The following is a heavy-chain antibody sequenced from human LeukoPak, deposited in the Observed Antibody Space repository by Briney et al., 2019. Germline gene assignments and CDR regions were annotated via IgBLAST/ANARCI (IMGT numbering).Heavy chain of an antibody. Sequence: PSETLSLTCTVSGGSVSSGSYYWSWIRQPPGKGLEWIGYIYYSGSTNYNPSLKSRVTISVDTSKNQFSLKLGSVTAADTAVYYCARGNRYGEHYYYYYGMDVWGQGTTVTVSS. V-gene: IGHV4-61*01. CDR2: IYYSGST. CDR1: GGSVSSGSYY. D-gene: IGHD4-17*01. CDR3: ARGNRYGEHYYYYYGMDV. J-gene: IGHJ6*02.